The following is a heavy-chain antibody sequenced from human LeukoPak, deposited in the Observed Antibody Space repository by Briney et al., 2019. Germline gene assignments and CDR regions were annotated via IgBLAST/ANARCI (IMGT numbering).Heavy chain of an antibody. V-gene: IGHV3-21*01. Sequence: GGSLRLSCAASGFTFSSYSMNWVRQAPGKGLEWVSSISSSSSYIYYADSVKGRFTISRDNSKNTLYLQMNSLRAEDTAVYYCARDRMFDMATIDYWGQGTLVTVSS. CDR1: GFTFSSYS. CDR3: ARDRMFDMATIDY. D-gene: IGHD5-24*01. CDR2: ISSSSSYI. J-gene: IGHJ4*02.